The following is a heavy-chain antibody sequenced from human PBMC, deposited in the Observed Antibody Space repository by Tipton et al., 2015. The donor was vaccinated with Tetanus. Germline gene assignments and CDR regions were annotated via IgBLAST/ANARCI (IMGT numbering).Heavy chain of an antibody. D-gene: IGHD6-25*01. CDR3: VSGAALGY. V-gene: IGHV3-21*06. Sequence: SLRLSCEVSGFTFSNYKMNWVRQAPGRGLEWVSSISSTSRYINYADSVKGRFTVSRDNAKSSLFLQLDSLRDDDTAVYYCVSGAALGYWGQGTLITVSS. CDR1: GFTFSNYK. CDR2: ISSTSRYI. J-gene: IGHJ4*02.